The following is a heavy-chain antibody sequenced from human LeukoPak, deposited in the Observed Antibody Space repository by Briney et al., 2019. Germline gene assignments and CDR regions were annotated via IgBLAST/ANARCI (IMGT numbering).Heavy chain of an antibody. CDR2: MNPNSGNT. V-gene: IGHV1-8*02. CDR1: GYTFTSYG. Sequence: ASVTVSCTASGYTFTSYGINWVRQAPGQGLEWMGWMNPNSGNTGYAQKFQGRVTMTRNTSISTAYMELSSLRSEDTAVYYCASRGGRSSGYSDFDYWGQGTLVTVSS. D-gene: IGHD3-22*01. CDR3: ASRGGRSSGYSDFDY. J-gene: IGHJ4*02.